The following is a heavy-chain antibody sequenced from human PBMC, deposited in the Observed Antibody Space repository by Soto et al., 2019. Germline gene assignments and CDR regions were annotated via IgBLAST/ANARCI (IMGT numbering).Heavy chain of an antibody. D-gene: IGHD3-10*01. J-gene: IGHJ6*02. V-gene: IGHV4-4*07. CDR3: ARDSYGSGRYLYYGMDV. Sequence: PSETLSRTCTVSAGSISSYYWSWIRQPAGKGLEWIGRIYTSGSTNYNPSLKSRVTMSVDTSKNQFSLKLSSVTAADTAVYYCARDSYGSGRYLYYGMDVWGQGTTVTVSS. CDR2: IYTSGST. CDR1: AGSISSYY.